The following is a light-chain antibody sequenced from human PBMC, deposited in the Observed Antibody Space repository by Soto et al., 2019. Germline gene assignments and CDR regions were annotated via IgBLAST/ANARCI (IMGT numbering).Light chain of an antibody. CDR1: QSISTY. Sequence: DIQMTQSPSSLSASVGNRVTITCRASQSISTYLNWYQQKPGKAPKLLIYAASSLQSGVPLRFRGSGSGTAFTLTISNLQPEDFATYYCQQSYSAPPTFGQGTKVEIK. CDR3: QQSYSAPPT. V-gene: IGKV1-39*01. CDR2: AAS. J-gene: IGKJ1*01.